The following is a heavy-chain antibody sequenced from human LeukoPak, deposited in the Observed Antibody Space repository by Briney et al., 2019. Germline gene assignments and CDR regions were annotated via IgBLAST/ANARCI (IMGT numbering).Heavy chain of an antibody. CDR3: ARDLKGVVGATNVGDAFDI. D-gene: IGHD1-26*01. CDR2: INSGGST. V-gene: IGHV3-66*01. J-gene: IGHJ3*02. Sequence: GESLRLSCAASGFTVSSCYMSWVRLAPGKGLEWVSVINSGGSTFYADSVKGRFTISRDNSKNTLSLQMNSLRAEDTAVYYCARDLKGVVGATNVGDAFDIWGQGTMVTVSS. CDR1: GFTVSSCY.